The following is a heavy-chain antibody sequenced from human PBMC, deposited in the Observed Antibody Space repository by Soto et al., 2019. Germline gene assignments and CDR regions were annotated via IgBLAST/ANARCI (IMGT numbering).Heavy chain of an antibody. J-gene: IGHJ6*02. Sequence: QVQLVQSGGEVKKPGASVKVSCKTSGYSFTTYGISWVRQAPGQGLEWMGWISAYNGNTNYAQKLQDRVTMTTDTSTSTAYMELRSLRSDDTDVYYCAREGPAPYYYYGMDVWGQGSTVPVSS. V-gene: IGHV1-18*01. CDR3: AREGPAPYYYYGMDV. CDR2: ISAYNGNT. CDR1: GYSFTTYG.